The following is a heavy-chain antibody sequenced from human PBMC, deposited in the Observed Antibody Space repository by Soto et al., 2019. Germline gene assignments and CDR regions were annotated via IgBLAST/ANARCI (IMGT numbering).Heavy chain of an antibody. D-gene: IGHD5-18*01. CDR3: AEDLNVPGWIQLWFYFDY. CDR2: ISGSGGST. V-gene: IGHV3-23*01. CDR1: GFTFSSYA. Sequence: GGSLRLSCAASGFTFSSYAMSWVRQAPGKGLEWVSAISGSGGSTYYADSVKGRFTISRDNSKNTLYLQMNSLRAEDTAVYYCAEDLNVPGWIQLWFYFDYWGQGTLVTVSS. J-gene: IGHJ4*02.